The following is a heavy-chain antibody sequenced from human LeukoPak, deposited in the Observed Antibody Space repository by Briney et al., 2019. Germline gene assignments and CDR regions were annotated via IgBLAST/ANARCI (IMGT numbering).Heavy chain of an antibody. D-gene: IGHD6-19*01. CDR1: GGSISCYY. J-gene: IGHJ4*02. CDR3: ARLASSGWSHCDY. V-gene: IGHV4-59*08. Sequence: PADTLSLTRTVSGGSISCYYWSWIRQPPGKGPEWMGYIYYSGSTNYNPSLKSRVTISVDTSKNQFSLKMNSVTAADTAVYYCARLASSGWSHCDYWGQGTLVTVSS. CDR2: IYYSGST.